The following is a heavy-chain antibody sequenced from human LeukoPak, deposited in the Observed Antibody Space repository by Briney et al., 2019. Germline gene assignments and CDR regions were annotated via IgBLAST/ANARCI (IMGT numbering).Heavy chain of an antibody. CDR1: GFTFSSHW. CDR3: TRGPPDGSGNYYPGDF. D-gene: IGHD3-10*01. Sequence: GGSLRLSCAASGFTFSSHWMHWVRQAPGKGLVWVSRISSDGTSTNYADSVKGRFTISRDNAKNTLYLQMNSLRVEDTAVYYCTRGPPDGSGNYYPGDFWGQGTLVTVSS. V-gene: IGHV3-74*01. CDR2: ISSDGTST. J-gene: IGHJ4*02.